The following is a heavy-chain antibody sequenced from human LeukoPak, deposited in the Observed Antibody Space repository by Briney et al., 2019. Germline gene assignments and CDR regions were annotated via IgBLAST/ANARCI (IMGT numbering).Heavy chain of an antibody. Sequence: GGSLRLSCAASGFTFSSYGMHWVRQAPGKGLEWVAFIRYDGSSKYYADSVKGRFTISRDNSKNMLYLQMNSLGTEDTAVYYCAKDRWGAVASFDYWGQGTLVTVSS. D-gene: IGHD6-19*01. CDR2: IRYDGSSK. CDR1: GFTFSSYG. CDR3: AKDRWGAVASFDY. V-gene: IGHV3-30*02. J-gene: IGHJ4*02.